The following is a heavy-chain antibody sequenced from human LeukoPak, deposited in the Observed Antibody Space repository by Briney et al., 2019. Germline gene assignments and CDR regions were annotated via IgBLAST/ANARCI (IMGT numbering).Heavy chain of an antibody. CDR2: ISSSGTTI. V-gene: IGHV3-48*03. J-gene: IGHJ3*02. D-gene: IGHD3-3*01. Sequence: GGSLRLSCEASEFSFSSYEMNWVRQAPGKGLEWISYISSSGTTIYYADSVKGRFTMSRENGKKSVFLQMNRLRVDDTALYYCASSRLYYDFSTGYYTDDAFEILCLGTMGAVSS. CDR1: EFSFSSYE. CDR3: ASSRLYYDFSTGYYTDDAFEI.